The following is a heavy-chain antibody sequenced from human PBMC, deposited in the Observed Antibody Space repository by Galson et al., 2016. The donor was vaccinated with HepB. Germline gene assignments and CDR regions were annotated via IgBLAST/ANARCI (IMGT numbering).Heavy chain of an antibody. Sequence: SLRLSCAASGFTFSSYSMNWARQAPGKGLEWVSYISSSSSTIYYADSVKGRFTISRDNAKNSLYLQMNSLRAEDTAVYYCARAYSRLGRWRLLYYFDYWGQGTLVTVSS. CDR2: ISSSSSTI. D-gene: IGHD2/OR15-2a*01. CDR1: GFTFSSYS. J-gene: IGHJ4*02. V-gene: IGHV3-48*04. CDR3: ARAYSRLGRWRLLYYFDY.